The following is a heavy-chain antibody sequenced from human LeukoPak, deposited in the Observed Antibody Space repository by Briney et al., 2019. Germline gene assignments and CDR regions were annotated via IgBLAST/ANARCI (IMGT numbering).Heavy chain of an antibody. CDR2: ILHTGLT. CDR3: AKQTPGFMIAGHFDD. V-gene: IGHV4-4*02. Sequence: SETLSLTCAVSGSSIKTDNWWSWLRQSPEKGLEWIGEILHTGLTNYNPSLKSRVTISIDISRSQFSLMLTSVTAADTAVYYCAKQTPGFMIAGHFDDWAQGILVTVSS. CDR1: GSSIKTDNW. J-gene: IGHJ4*02. D-gene: IGHD3-16*01.